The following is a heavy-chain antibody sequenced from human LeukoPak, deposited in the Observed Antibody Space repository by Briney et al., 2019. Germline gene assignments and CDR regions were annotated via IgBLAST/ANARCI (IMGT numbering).Heavy chain of an antibody. J-gene: IGHJ4*02. Sequence: KASETLSLTCTVSGGSISSSNYYWGWIRQPPGKGLEWIGSIYYSGSTYYNPSLKSRVTISIHTSKNQFSLKLGSVTAADTAVYYCARQLIDYGSGSYNYWGQGALVTVSS. CDR1: GGSISSSNYY. CDR2: IYYSGST. V-gene: IGHV4-39*01. D-gene: IGHD3-10*01. CDR3: ARQLIDYGSGSYNY.